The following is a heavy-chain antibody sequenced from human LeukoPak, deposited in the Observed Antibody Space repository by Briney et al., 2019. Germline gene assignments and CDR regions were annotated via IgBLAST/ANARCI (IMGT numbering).Heavy chain of an antibody. V-gene: IGHV3-30*02. CDR2: IRYDGTIK. Sequence: PGGSLRLSCAATGFTFSTYGMHWVRQTPGKGLEWVAFIRYDGTIKYYADSVKGRFTISRDNSKNTLYLQMNSLRAEDTAVYYCAKGSYTEYSSGGEWFDPWGQGTLVTVSS. CDR1: GFTFSTYG. J-gene: IGHJ5*02. D-gene: IGHD6-19*01. CDR3: AKGSYTEYSSGGEWFDP.